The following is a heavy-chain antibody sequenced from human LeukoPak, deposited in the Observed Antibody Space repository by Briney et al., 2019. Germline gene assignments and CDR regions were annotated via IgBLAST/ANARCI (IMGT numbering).Heavy chain of an antibody. D-gene: IGHD5-12*01. V-gene: IGHV1-3*02. CDR2: SNAGNGNT. CDR1: GYTFTSYT. J-gene: IGHJ4*02. Sequence: AASVKVSFKASGYTFTSYTMHWVRQAPGQRLEWMGWSNAGNGNTKYSQEFQGRVTITRDTSASTHYMELSSLRSEDMAVYYCARGGKSGSLDFWGQGTLVTVSS. CDR3: ARGGKSGSLDF.